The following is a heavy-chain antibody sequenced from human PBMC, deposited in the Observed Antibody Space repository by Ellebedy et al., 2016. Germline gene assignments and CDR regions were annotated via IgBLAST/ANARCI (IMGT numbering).Heavy chain of an antibody. D-gene: IGHD2-2*01. Sequence: GGSLRLSCAASGLTFSSYAISWVRQAPGKGLEWVSSISGSGAGTYYVDSVKGRFTISRDNSRNTLSLQMNSLRAEDTAMYYCAKDGGLGRYCVSASCYTNAFDIWGQGTMVTVSS. CDR2: ISGSGAGT. CDR3: AKDGGLGRYCVSASCYTNAFDI. V-gene: IGHV3-23*01. J-gene: IGHJ3*02. CDR1: GLTFSSYA.